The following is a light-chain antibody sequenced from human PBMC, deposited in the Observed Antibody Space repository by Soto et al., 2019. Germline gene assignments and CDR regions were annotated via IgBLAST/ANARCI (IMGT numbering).Light chain of an antibody. CDR3: LSKTSSISYV. J-gene: IGLJ1*01. Sequence: QSVLTQPASVSGSPRQSITISCTGTTSDVGGYNYVSWYQQHPGKVPKLLIHEVSNRPSGVSNRFSGSKSGNTASLTISGLQAEDEADYYCLSKTSSISYVFGTGTKLTVL. CDR1: TSDVGGYNY. V-gene: IGLV2-14*01. CDR2: EVS.